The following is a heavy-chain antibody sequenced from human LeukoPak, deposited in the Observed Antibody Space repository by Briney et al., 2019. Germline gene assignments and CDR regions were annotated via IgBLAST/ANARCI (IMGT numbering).Heavy chain of an antibody. D-gene: IGHD1-26*01. CDR1: GTLITNSW. CDR2: IYLGDSDV. Sequence: GAALKISFQGSGTLITNSWIGWVRQMPGKGLEWMGIIYLGDSDVRYSPSFQGQVTISADKSISSAYLQWSSLKVSDTAMYYCARHGGRYSHSIDSWGQGTLVTVSS. CDR3: ARHGGRYSHSIDS. J-gene: IGHJ4*02. V-gene: IGHV5-51*01.